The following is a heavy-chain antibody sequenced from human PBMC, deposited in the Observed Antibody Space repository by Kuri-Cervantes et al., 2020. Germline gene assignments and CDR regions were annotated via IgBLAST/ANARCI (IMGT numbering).Heavy chain of an antibody. Sequence: GESLKISCKGSGYNFNGYWIGWVRQMPGKGLEWMGIIYPGDSNTRYSPSLQGQVTISADKSISTAYLQWSSLKASDTAMYYCARNHHDILTGYYDFYMDVWGKGTTVTVSS. D-gene: IGHD3-9*01. CDR1: GYNFNGYW. J-gene: IGHJ6*03. V-gene: IGHV5-51*01. CDR3: ARNHHDILTGYYDFYMDV. CDR2: IYPGDSNT.